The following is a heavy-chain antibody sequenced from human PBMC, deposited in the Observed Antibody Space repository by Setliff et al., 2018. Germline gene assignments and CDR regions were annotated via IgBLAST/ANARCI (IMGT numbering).Heavy chain of an antibody. Sequence: ASVNVSCKASGYSFSESIVSWVRQAPGQGLEWVGWISPYTGNAYYAPKFQGRVSLTTDTSTTTAYMDLRSLRSDDTAMYFCAFSSLSLCSGGNCPNVFDVWGQGTMVTVSS. CDR2: ISPYTGNA. J-gene: IGHJ3*01. CDR3: AFSSLSLCSGGNCPNVFDV. CDR1: GYSFSESI. D-gene: IGHD2-15*01. V-gene: IGHV1-18*01.